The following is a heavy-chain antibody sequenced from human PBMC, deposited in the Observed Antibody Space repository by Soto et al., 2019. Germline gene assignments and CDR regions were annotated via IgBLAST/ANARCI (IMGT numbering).Heavy chain of an antibody. Sequence: GGSLRLSCAASGFRFNNYAMSWVRQAPGKGLEWVSRISGSGGSTHYPDSVKGRFTISRDNSKYTLHLQMNSLRAKDTAMYYCAKGDCGGDCSLFEYWGQGTLVTVSS. D-gene: IGHD2-21*02. CDR1: GFRFNNYA. CDR2: ISGSGGST. V-gene: IGHV3-23*01. J-gene: IGHJ4*02. CDR3: AKGDCGGDCSLFEY.